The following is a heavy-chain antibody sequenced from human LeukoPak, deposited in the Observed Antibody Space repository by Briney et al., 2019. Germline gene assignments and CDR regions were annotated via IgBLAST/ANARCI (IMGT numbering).Heavy chain of an antibody. J-gene: IGHJ4*02. Sequence: GGSLRLSCAASGFSVGNNYVTWVRQPPGKGLEWVSVIYADGSTYYADSVKGRFIISRDSSKNTLYLQMNSLRAEDTAVYYCTDAVAGWGQGTLVTVSS. V-gene: IGHV3-53*05. D-gene: IGHD4-23*01. CDR2: IYADGST. CDR1: GFSVGNNY. CDR3: TDAVAG.